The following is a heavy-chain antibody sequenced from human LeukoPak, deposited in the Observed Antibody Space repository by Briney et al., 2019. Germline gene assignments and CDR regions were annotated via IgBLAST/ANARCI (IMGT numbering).Heavy chain of an antibody. CDR2: IIPIFGTA. J-gene: IGHJ4*02. Sequence: ASVKVSCKASGGTFSSYAISWVRQAPGQGLEWMGGIIPIFGTANYAQKLQGRVTMTTDTSTSTAYMELRSLRSEDTAVYYCARAGELLLPLNYWGQGTLVTVSP. V-gene: IGHV1-69*05. CDR1: GGTFSSYA. CDR3: ARAGELLLPLNY. D-gene: IGHD3-10*01.